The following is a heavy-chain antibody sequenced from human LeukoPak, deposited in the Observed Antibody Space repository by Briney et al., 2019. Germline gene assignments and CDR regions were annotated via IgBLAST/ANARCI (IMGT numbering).Heavy chain of an antibody. D-gene: IGHD3-10*01. J-gene: IGHJ4*02. CDR1: GFTVSSNY. Sequence: GGSLRLSRAASGFTVSSNYMSWVRQPPGKGLEWVSVIYSGGTTFYADSVKGRFTISRDNSKNTLYLQMNSLRADDTAVYYCAKLKGWYGEGYFDYWGQGTVVTVSS. CDR3: AKLKGWYGEGYFDY. V-gene: IGHV3-53*01. CDR2: IYSGGTT.